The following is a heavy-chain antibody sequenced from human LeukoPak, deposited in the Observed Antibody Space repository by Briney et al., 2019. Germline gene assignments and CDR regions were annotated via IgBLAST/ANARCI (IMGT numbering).Heavy chain of an antibody. D-gene: IGHD3-10*01. V-gene: IGHV3-11*06. J-gene: IGHJ3*02. Sequence: PGGSLRLSCAASGFTFSDYYMSWIRQAPGKGREWVSYISSSSSYTNYADSVKGRFTISRDNAKNSLYLQMNSLRAEDTAVYYCARDRSRGYYGWGSYYEGAFDIWGQGTMVTVSS. CDR1: GFTFSDYY. CDR3: ARDRSRGYYGWGSYYEGAFDI. CDR2: ISSSSSYT.